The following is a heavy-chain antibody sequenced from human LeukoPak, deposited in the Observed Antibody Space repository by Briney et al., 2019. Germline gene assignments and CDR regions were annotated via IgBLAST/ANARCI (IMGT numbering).Heavy chain of an antibody. CDR2: ISSSGVYI. CDR1: GFTFNMYT. Sequence: PGGSLRLSFPASGFTFNMYTMNWVRQAPGKGLEWVSSISSSGVYIYYADSVKGRFTISRDNTKNSLYLQMNSLRADDTAVYYCSRDRRLQLWSPAGFDYWGQGTLVTASS. J-gene: IGHJ4*02. V-gene: IGHV3-21*01. CDR3: SRDRRLQLWSPAGFDY. D-gene: IGHD5-18*01.